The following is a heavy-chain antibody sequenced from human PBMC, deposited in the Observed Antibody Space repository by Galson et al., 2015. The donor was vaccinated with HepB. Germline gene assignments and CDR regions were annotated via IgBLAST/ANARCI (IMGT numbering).Heavy chain of an antibody. D-gene: IGHD3-3*01. CDR1: GFSLTTGGVG. J-gene: IGHJ5*02. CDR3: AHRRAATFGAGKGNNWFDP. V-gene: IGHV2-5*02. CDR2: IYWDDDK. Sequence: PALVKPTQTLTLTCTFSGFSLTTGGVGVGWIRQPPGKALEWLALIYWDDDKRYSPSLKRRLTITKDTSKNQVVLTMTNMDPVDTATYYCAHRRAATFGAGKGNNWFDPWGQGTLVTVSS.